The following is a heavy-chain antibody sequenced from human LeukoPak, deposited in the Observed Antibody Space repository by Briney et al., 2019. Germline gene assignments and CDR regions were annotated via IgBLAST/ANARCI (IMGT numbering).Heavy chain of an antibody. V-gene: IGHV3-7*05. CDR2: IKQDGSEK. Sequence: GGSLRLSCAASGFTFSSYWMSWVRQAPGKGLEWVANIKQDGSEKYYVDSVKGRFTISRDNSKNTLYLQMNSLRAEDTAVYYCAKEGLYTSGSSDWFDPWGQGTLVTVSS. D-gene: IGHD6-19*01. J-gene: IGHJ5*02. CDR1: GFTFSSYW. CDR3: AKEGLYTSGSSDWFDP.